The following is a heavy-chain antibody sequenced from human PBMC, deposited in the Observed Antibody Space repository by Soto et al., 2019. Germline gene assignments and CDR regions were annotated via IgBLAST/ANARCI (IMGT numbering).Heavy chain of an antibody. CDR1: GGSISSADYY. Sequence: TLSLTCTVSGGSISSADYYWSSIRQPPGKGLEWIGYIYYSGSTYYNPSLKSRVTISVDTSKNQFSLKLSSVTAADTAVYYCARVENSRFYYYGMDVWGQGTTVTVSS. J-gene: IGHJ6*02. D-gene: IGHD1-1*01. CDR2: IYYSGST. V-gene: IGHV4-30-4*01. CDR3: ARVENSRFYYYGMDV.